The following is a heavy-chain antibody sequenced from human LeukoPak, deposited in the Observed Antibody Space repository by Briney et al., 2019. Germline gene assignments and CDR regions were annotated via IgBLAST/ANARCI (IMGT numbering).Heavy chain of an antibody. D-gene: IGHD4-17*01. CDR1: GYTFTDYL. V-gene: IGHV1-2*02. J-gene: IGHJ4*02. Sequence: ASVKVSCKASGYTFTDYLLHWVRQAPGQGLEWMGWLNPNSGATNYAQSFRGRATLTRDTSISTAYMDLRSLRSDDTALYYCARVGHGDYPPYFDYWGQGTLVTVSS. CDR3: ARVGHGDYPPYFDY. CDR2: LNPNSGAT.